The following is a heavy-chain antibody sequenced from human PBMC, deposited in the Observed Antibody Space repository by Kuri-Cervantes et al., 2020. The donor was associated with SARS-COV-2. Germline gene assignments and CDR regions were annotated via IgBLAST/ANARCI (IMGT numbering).Heavy chain of an antibody. D-gene: IGHD3-16*01. CDR3: ARDQGGYYMDV. CDR1: GGSFSGYY. Sequence: GSLRLSCAVYGGSFSGYYWSWIRQPPGKGLEWIGEINHSGSTNYNPSLKSRVTISVDTSKNQLSLKLSSVTAADTAVYYCARDQGGYYMDVWGKGTTVTVSS. CDR2: INHSGST. J-gene: IGHJ6*03. V-gene: IGHV4-34*01.